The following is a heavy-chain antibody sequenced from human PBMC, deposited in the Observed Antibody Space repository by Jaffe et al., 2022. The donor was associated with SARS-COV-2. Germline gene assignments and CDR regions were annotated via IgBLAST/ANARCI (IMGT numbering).Heavy chain of an antibody. V-gene: IGHV4-39*01. D-gene: IGHD3-10*01. CDR3: ARRVREVSYPSYFDY. CDR2: IYYSGST. Sequence: QLQLQESGPGLLKPSETLSLTCTVSGGSISSSSYYWGWIRQPPGKGLEWIGSIYYSGSTHYNPSLKSRVTISVDTSKNQFSLKLSSVTAADTAVYYCARRVREVSYPSYFDYWGQGALVTVSS. CDR1: GGSISSSSYY. J-gene: IGHJ4*02.